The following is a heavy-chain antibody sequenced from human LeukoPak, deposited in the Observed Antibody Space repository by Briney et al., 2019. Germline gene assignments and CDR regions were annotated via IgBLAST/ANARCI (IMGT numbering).Heavy chain of an antibody. J-gene: IGHJ4*02. CDR2: IYYSGST. CDR1: GGSISSSSYY. Sequence: PSETLSLTCTVSGGSISSSSYYWGWIRQPPGKGLEWIGSIYYSGSTYYNPSLKSRVTISVDTSKNQFSLKLSSVTAADTAVYYCARHGPYYYDSSGYYHPFDYWGQGTLVTVSS. D-gene: IGHD3-22*01. CDR3: ARHGPYYYDSSGYYHPFDY. V-gene: IGHV4-39*01.